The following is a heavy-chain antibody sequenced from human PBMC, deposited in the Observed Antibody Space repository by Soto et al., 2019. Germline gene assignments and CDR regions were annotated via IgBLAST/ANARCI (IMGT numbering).Heavy chain of an antibody. CDR2: ISGSGGST. Sequence: GGSLRLSCAASGFTFSSYAMSWVRQAPGKGLEWVSAISGSGGSTYYADSVKGRFTISRDNSKNTLYLQMNSLRAEDTAVYYCAKDPARTQWLVLGSFEYWGQGTLVTVSS. CDR1: GFTFSSYA. V-gene: IGHV3-23*01. D-gene: IGHD6-19*01. J-gene: IGHJ4*02. CDR3: AKDPARTQWLVLGSFEY.